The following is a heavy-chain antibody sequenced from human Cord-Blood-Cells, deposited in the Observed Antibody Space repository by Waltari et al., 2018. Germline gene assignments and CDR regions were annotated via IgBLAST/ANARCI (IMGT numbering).Heavy chain of an antibody. CDR2: IWYDGSNK. V-gene: IGHV3-33*01. Sequence: QVQLVESGGGVVQPGRSLRLSCAASGFPFSGYGLPWVRQAPGKGLEWVAVIWYDGSNKYYADSVKGRFTISRDNSKNTLYLQMNSLRAEDTAVYYCARDPDLDYFDYWGQGTLVTVSS. J-gene: IGHJ4*02. CDR3: ARDPDLDYFDY. CDR1: GFPFSGYG. D-gene: IGHD2-21*02.